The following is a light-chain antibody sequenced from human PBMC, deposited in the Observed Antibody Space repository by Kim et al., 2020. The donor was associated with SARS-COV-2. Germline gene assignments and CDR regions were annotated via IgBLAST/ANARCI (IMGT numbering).Light chain of an antibody. V-gene: IGKV3-15*01. CDR3: QQYNRWPPYI. CDR2: GAS. J-gene: IGKJ2*01. CDR1: QSVGSN. Sequence: EIVLTQSPATLSVSPGERATLSCRASQSVGSNLAWYQHRPGQAPRLLIYGASTRATGVPARFSGSGSGTEFTLTISSPQSEDFAVYYCQQYNRWPPYIFGQGTKLEI.